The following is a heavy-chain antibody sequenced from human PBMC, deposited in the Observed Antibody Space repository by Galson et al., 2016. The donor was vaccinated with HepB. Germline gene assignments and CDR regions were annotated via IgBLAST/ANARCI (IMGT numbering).Heavy chain of an antibody. CDR3: ATTYCGGDCYHVYAFDF. D-gene: IGHD2-21*01. Sequence: SETLSLTCTVSGDSISNYYCSWIRQPPGKALEWIGYSFYSGSTDYNSSLKSRVTISVDASKNQFSLKLSYVTAADTAMYYCATTYCGGDCYHVYAFDFWGQGTMVTVSS. J-gene: IGHJ3*01. CDR2: SFYSGST. CDR1: GDSISNYY. V-gene: IGHV4-59*01.